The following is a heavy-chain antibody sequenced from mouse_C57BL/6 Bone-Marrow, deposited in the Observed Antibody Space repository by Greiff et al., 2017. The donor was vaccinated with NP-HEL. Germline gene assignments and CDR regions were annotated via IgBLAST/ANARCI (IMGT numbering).Heavy chain of an antibody. V-gene: IGHV5-6*01. J-gene: IGHJ4*01. CDR1: GFTFSSYG. Sequence: EVQLVESGGDLVKPGGSLKLSCAASGFTFSSYGMSWVRQTPDKRLEWVATISSGGSYTYYPDSVKGRFTISRDNAKNTLYLQMSSLKSEDTAMYYCAIHPPGAMDYWGQGTSVTVSS. CDR2: ISSGGSYT. CDR3: AIHPPGAMDY.